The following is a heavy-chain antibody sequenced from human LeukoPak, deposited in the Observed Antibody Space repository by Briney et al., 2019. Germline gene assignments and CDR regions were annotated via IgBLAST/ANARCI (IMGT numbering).Heavy chain of an antibody. Sequence: PSETLSLTCTVSGGSISSYYWSWIRQPPGKGLEWIGYIYYSGSTNYNPSLKSRVTISVDTSKNQFSLKLSFVTAADTAVYYCARHVADGAYDAFDIWGQGTMVTVSS. CDR2: IYYSGST. CDR1: GGSISSYY. D-gene: IGHD6-19*01. V-gene: IGHV4-59*08. CDR3: ARHVADGAYDAFDI. J-gene: IGHJ3*02.